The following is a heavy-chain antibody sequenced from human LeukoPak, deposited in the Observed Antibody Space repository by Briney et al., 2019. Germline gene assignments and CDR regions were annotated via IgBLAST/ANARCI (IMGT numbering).Heavy chain of an antibody. CDR2: ISYDGSNK. Sequence: PGRSLSLSCAASGFTFSSYAMHWVRQAPGKGLEWVAVISYDGSNKYYADSVKGRFTISRDNSKNTLYLQMNSLRAEDTAVYYCARDTTWFGEFDYWGQGTLATVSS. CDR3: ARDTTWFGEFDY. J-gene: IGHJ4*02. CDR1: GFTFSSYA. D-gene: IGHD3-10*01. V-gene: IGHV3-30*04.